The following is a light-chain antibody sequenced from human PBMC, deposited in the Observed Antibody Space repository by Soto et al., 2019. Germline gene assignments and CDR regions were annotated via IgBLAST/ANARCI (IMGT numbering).Light chain of an antibody. CDR1: QSVSSN. J-gene: IGKJ2*01. V-gene: IGKV3-15*01. CDR3: QQYNNWPET. Sequence: EIVMTQSPATLSVSPGERATLSCRASQSVSSNLAWYQQKPGQDPRLLIYGASTRATGIPARFSGSGSGTGFTLTISSLQSEDFAVYYCQQYNNWPETYGQRTKLEIK. CDR2: GAS.